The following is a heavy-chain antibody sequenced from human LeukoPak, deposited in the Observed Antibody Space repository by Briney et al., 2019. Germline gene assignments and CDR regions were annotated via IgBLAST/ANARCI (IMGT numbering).Heavy chain of an antibody. Sequence: GSSVKVFCKASGGTFSSYAISWVRQAPGQGLEWMGRIIPIFGTANYAQKFQGRVTITADKSTSTAYMELSSLRSEDTAVYYCAGTHYDILTGYNYWGRGTLVTVSS. CDR3: AGTHYDILTGYNY. CDR1: GGTFSSYA. V-gene: IGHV1-69*06. D-gene: IGHD3-9*01. CDR2: IIPIFGTA. J-gene: IGHJ4*02.